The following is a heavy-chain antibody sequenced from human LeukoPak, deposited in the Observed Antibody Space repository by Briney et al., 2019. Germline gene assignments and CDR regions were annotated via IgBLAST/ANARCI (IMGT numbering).Heavy chain of an antibody. V-gene: IGHV3-23*01. CDR2: ISGSGGST. D-gene: IGHD3-10*01. CDR1: GFTFSSYA. CDR3: AKSPSVSPWFGELLTSSYFDY. Sequence: GGSLRLSCAASGFTFSSYAMSWVRQAPGKGLEWVSAISGSGGSTYYADSVKGRFTISRDNSKNTLYLQMNSLRAEDTAVYYCAKSPSVSPWFGELLTSSYFDYWGQGTLVTVSS. J-gene: IGHJ4*02.